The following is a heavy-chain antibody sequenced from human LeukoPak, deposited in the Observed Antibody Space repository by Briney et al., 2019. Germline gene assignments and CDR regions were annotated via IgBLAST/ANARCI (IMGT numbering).Heavy chain of an antibody. CDR1: GYTFTGYY. Sequence: ASVKVSCKASGYTFTGYYMHCVRQAPGQGLEWMGWINPNSGGTNYAQKFQGRVTMTRDTSISTAYMELSRLRSDDTAVYYCARDFLRFRWFDPWGQGTLVTVSS. V-gene: IGHV1-2*02. CDR3: ARDFLRFRWFDP. CDR2: INPNSGGT. J-gene: IGHJ5*02. D-gene: IGHD3-3*01.